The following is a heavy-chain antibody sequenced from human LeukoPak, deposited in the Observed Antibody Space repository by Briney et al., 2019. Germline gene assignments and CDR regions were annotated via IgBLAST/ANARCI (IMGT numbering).Heavy chain of an antibody. Sequence: GGSLRLSCAASGFTFSSHAMSWVRQAPGKGLEWVSGISGSGESAFYAGSVMRRFTISRDTSKSALHLQMNSLTADDTAVYYCAKSPRVGASSDFDYWGQGTLVTVSS. J-gene: IGHJ4*02. CDR2: ISGSGESA. CDR3: AKSPRVGASSDFDY. V-gene: IGHV3-23*01. CDR1: GFTFSSHA. D-gene: IGHD1-26*01.